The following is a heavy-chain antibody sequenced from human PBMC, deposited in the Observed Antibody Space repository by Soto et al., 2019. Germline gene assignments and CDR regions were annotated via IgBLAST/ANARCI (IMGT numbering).Heavy chain of an antibody. D-gene: IGHD6-13*01. Sequence: PGGSLRRSCAASGFTFSSYAMSWVRQAPGKWLEWVSAISGSGGSTYYADSVKGRFTISRDNSKNTLYLQMNSLRAEDTAVYYCAKVSSGQQLVLFDYWGQGTLVTVSS. CDR2: ISGSGGST. J-gene: IGHJ4*02. CDR3: AKVSSGQQLVLFDY. CDR1: GFTFSSYA. V-gene: IGHV3-23*01.